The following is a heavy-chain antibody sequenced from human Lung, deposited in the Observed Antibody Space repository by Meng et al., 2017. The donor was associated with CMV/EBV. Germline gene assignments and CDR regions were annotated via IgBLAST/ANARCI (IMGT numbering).Heavy chain of an antibody. J-gene: IGHJ6*02. V-gene: IGHV3-73*01. CDR3: TRWRSGRFLTPYYYYGMDV. Sequence: EXXKISXAASGFTFSGSAMHWVRQASGKGLEWVGRIRSKAKSYTTAYAASVKGTFTISREDSKNTAYLRMNSLKTEDTAVYYCTRWRSGRFLTPYYYYGMDVWXQGTXVTVAS. D-gene: IGHD1-26*01. CDR2: IRSKAKSYTT. CDR1: GFTFSGSA.